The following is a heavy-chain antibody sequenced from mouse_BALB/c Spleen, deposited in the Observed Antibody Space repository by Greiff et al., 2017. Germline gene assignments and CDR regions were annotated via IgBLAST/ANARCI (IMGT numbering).Heavy chain of an antibody. CDR3: ARAFITTVDLDY. CDR1: GFSLTSYG. V-gene: IGHV2-9*02. D-gene: IGHD1-1*01. J-gene: IGHJ2*01. Sequence: VKVEESGPGLVAPSQSLSITCTVSGFSLTSYGVHWVRQPPGKGLEWLGVIWAGGSTNYNSALMSRLSISKDNSKSQVFLKMNSLQTDDTAMYYCARAFITTVDLDYWGQGTTLTVSS. CDR2: IWAGGST.